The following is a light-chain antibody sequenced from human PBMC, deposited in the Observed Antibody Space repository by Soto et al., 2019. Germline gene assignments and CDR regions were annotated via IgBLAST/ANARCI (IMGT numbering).Light chain of an antibody. J-gene: IGKJ4*01. CDR2: DAS. Sequence: DIQMTQSPSTRSASVGDIVTITCRSSQSISSWLAWYQQKPGKAPKLLIYDASSLESGVPSRFSGSGSGTEFTLTISSLQPDDFETYYCQQYNSDSLTFGGGTKVDIK. CDR3: QQYNSDSLT. V-gene: IGKV1-5*01. CDR1: QSISSW.